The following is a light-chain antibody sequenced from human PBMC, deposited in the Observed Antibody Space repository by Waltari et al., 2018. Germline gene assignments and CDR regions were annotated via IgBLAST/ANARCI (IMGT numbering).Light chain of an antibody. CDR2: DAS. Sequence: EIVLTLSPATLSLSPGERATLSCRASQSVGSYLAWYQQKPGQAPRLLIYDASSRATGVPARFSGSGSGTEFTLTISSLEPEDFAVFYCQQRNIWPNTFGQGTKLEIK. CDR1: QSVGSY. V-gene: IGKV3-11*01. J-gene: IGKJ2*01. CDR3: QQRNIWPNT.